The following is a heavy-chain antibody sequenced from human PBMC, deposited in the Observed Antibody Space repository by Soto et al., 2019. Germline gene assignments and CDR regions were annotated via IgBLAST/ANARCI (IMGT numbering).Heavy chain of an antibody. V-gene: IGHV4-31*03. Sequence: SETLSLTCTVSGASIASVDYYWSWIRQHPGKGLEWIGYIYHSGITYYNPSLKSRITTSIDTSKNQFSLKLSSVTGADTAVYYCAKPAEIAVIWFDPWGKETLVTVS. CDR3: AKPAEIAVIWFDP. CDR1: GASIASVDYY. CDR2: IYHSGIT. J-gene: IGHJ5*02. D-gene: IGHD6-13*01.